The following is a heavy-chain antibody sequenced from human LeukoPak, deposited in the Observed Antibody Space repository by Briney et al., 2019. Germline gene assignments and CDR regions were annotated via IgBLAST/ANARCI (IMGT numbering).Heavy chain of an antibody. J-gene: IGHJ4*02. CDR1: GGSFSGYY. D-gene: IGHD3-22*01. V-gene: IGHV4-34*01. Sequence: TSETLSLTCAVYGGSFSGYYWSWIRQPPGKGLEWSGEINHSGSTNYNPSLKSRVTISVDTSKTQFSLKLSSVTAADTAVYYCARGGTNLLGDVTMIVVESSGYYFDYWGQGTLVTVSS. CDR3: ARGGTNLLGDVTMIVVESSGYYFDY. CDR2: INHSGST.